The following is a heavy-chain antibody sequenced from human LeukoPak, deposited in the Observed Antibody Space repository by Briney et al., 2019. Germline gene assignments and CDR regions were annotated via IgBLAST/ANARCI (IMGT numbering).Heavy chain of an antibody. D-gene: IGHD3-3*01. V-gene: IGHV4-4*09. CDR1: GVSIRSYY. Sequence: SETLSLTCTVSGVSIRSYYWSWIRQPPGKGLGWIGYIYISGNTNYDPSLRSRVTMSGDTSKNQVSLKVRSVTAADTAVYFCARHLEYVADGFDMWGQGSMVTVSS. J-gene: IGHJ3*02. CDR3: ARHLEYVADGFDM. CDR2: IYISGNT.